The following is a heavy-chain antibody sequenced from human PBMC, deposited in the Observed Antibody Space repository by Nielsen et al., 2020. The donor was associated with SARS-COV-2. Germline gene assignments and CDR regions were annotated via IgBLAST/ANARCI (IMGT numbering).Heavy chain of an antibody. Sequence: GESLKISCAASGFTFSDAWMSWVRQAPGKGLEWVGRIKSKTDGGTTDYAAPVKGRFTISRNDSKNTLYLQMNSLRAEDTAVYYCARAHYGDYLRYFDYWGQGTLVTVSS. D-gene: IGHD4-17*01. CDR2: IKSKTDGGTT. J-gene: IGHJ4*02. CDR1: GFTFSDAW. CDR3: ARAHYGDYLRYFDY. V-gene: IGHV3-15*01.